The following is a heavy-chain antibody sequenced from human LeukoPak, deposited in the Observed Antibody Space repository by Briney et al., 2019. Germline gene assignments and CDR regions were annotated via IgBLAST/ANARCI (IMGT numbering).Heavy chain of an antibody. J-gene: IGHJ4*02. CDR3: VTGNQRSTYYFDY. CDR1: GASISSGDHY. D-gene: IGHD1-20*01. V-gene: IGHV4-61*02. Sequence: SQTLSLTCSVSGASISSGDHYWSWIRQPAGKGLEWVGRVYTSGSTTYNPSLKSRVTISVDTSTNQFSLKLSSVTAADTAVYYCVTGNQRSTYYFDYWGRGTLVTVSS. CDR2: VYTSGST.